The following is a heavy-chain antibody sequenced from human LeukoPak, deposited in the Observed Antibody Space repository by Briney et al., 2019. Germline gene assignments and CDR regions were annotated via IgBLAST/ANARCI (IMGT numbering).Heavy chain of an antibody. V-gene: IGHV3-11*01. CDR2: ISSSGSTI. CDR1: GFTFSDYY. CDR3: ANMVWGYDLNTYYFDY. Sequence: SGGSLRLSCAASGFTFSDYYMSWIRQAPGKGLEWVSYISSSGSTIYYADSVKGRFTISRDNAKNSLYLQMNSLRAEDTAVYYCANMVWGYDLNTYYFDYWGQGTLVTVSS. J-gene: IGHJ4*02. D-gene: IGHD5-12*01.